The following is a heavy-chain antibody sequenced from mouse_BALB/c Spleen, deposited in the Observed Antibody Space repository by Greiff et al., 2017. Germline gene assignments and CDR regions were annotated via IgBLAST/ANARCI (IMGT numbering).Heavy chain of an antibody. J-gene: IGHJ1*01. V-gene: IGHV1S22*01. CDR2: IYPGSGST. D-gene: IGHD2-4*01. CDR1: GYTFTSYW. CDR3: TAIYYDYDGYFDV. Sequence: LQQPGSELVRPGASVKLSCKASGYTFTSYWMHWVKQRLGQGLEWIGNIYPGSGSTNYDEKFKSKATLTVDTSSSTAYMQLSSLTSEDSAVYYCTAIYYDYDGYFDVWGAGTTVTVSS.